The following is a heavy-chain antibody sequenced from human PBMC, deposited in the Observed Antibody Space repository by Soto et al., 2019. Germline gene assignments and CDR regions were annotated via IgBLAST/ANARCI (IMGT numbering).Heavy chain of an antibody. CDR3: AKGVDAYYYGMDV. CDR1: GFTFSSYG. J-gene: IGHJ6*02. Sequence: PGGSLRLSCAASGFTFSSYGMHWVRQAPGKGLEWVAVISYDGSNKYYADSVKGRFTISRDNSKNTLYLQMNSLRAEDTAVYYCAKGVDAYYYGMDVWGQGTTVTVS. D-gene: IGHD5-12*01. V-gene: IGHV3-30*18. CDR2: ISYDGSNK.